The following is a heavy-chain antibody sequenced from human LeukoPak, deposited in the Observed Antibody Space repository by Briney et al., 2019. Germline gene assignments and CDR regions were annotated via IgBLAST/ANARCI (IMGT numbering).Heavy chain of an antibody. J-gene: IGHJ6*02. V-gene: IGHV6-1*01. D-gene: IGHD6-19*01. CDR3: ARVYRLWRPSAISGWEGQGYYYYYGMDV. CDR2: TYYRSKWYN. Sequence: SQTLSLTCAISGDSVSSNSAAWNWIRQSPSRGLEWLGRTYYRSKWYNDYAVSVKSRITINPDTSKNQFSLQLNSVTPEDTAVYYCARVYRLWRPSAISGWEGQGYYYYYGMDVWGQGTTVTVSS. CDR1: GDSVSSNSAA.